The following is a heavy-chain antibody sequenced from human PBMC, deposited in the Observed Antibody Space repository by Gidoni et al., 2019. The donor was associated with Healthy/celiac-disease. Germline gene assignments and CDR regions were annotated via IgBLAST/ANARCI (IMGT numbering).Heavy chain of an antibody. V-gene: IGHV3-33*01. CDR3: ARDGDYYGSGSYQGVFDY. CDR2: IWYDGSNK. D-gene: IGHD3-10*01. CDR1: GFTFSSYG. Sequence: QVQLVESGGGVVQPGRSLRLSCAASGFTFSSYGRHWVRQAPGKGLEWVAVIWYDGSNKYYADSVKGRFTISRDNSKNTLYLQMNSLRAEDTAVYYCARDGDYYGSGSYQGVFDYWGQGTLVTVSS. J-gene: IGHJ4*02.